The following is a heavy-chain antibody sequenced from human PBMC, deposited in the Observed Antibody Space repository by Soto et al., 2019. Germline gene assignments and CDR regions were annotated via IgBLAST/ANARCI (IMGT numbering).Heavy chain of an antibody. CDR1: GFTVSSNY. J-gene: IGHJ6*02. Sequence: EVQLVESGGGLVQPGGSLRLSCAASGFTVSSNYMSWVRQAPGKGLEWVSVIYSGGSTYYADSVKGRFTISRHNSKNTLYHQMSSLRAEDTAVYYCAMASGSYGNIDYYGMDVWGQVTTVTVSS. CDR3: AMASGSYGNIDYYGMDV. V-gene: IGHV3-53*04. CDR2: IYSGGST. D-gene: IGHD1-26*01.